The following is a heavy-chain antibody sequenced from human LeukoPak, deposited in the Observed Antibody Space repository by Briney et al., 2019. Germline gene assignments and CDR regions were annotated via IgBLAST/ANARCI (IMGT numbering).Heavy chain of an antibody. V-gene: IGHV4-34*01. D-gene: IGHD1-1*01. CDR2: INHSGST. J-gene: IGHJ5*02. CDR1: GGSFSAYY. Sequence: PSETLSLTCAVYGGSFSAYYWSWLRQPPGKGLEWIGEINHSGSTNYNTSLKSRVTISVDTSKNQFSLKLSSVTAADTAVYYCASATTTPPYWFDPWGQGTLVTVSS. CDR3: ASATTTPPYWFDP.